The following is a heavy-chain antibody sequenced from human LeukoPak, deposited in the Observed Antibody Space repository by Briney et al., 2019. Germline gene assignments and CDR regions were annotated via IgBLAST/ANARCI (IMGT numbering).Heavy chain of an antibody. J-gene: IGHJ3*01. CDR2: MWSDGSTT. Sequence: PGGSLRLSCVASGWTFSSSGMHWVRQAPGKGLEWVAVMWSDGSTTYYGDAVKGRLTISRDNSKSTLDVQMNSLRAEDTAVYYCAREHPDSSTGAFDVWGQGTMVTVSS. V-gene: IGHV3-33*01. CDR3: AREHPDSSTGAFDV. CDR1: GWTFSSSG. D-gene: IGHD3-22*01.